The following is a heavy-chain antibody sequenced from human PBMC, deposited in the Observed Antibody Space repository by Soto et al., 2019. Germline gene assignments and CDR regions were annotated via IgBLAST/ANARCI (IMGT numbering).Heavy chain of an antibody. CDR2: INPNSGGT. Sequence: ASVKVSCKASGYTFTGYYMHWVRQAPGQGLEWMGWINPNSGGTNYAQKFQGWVTMTRDTSISTAYMELSRLRSDDTAVYYCARGRATAGPAHPYYYYYGMDVWGQGTTVTVSS. CDR3: ARGRATAGPAHPYYYYYGMDV. CDR1: GYTFTGYY. D-gene: IGHD6-13*01. V-gene: IGHV1-2*04. J-gene: IGHJ6*02.